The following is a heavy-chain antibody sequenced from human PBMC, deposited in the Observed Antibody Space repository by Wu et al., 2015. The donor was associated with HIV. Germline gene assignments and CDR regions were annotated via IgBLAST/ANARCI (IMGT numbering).Heavy chain of an antibody. V-gene: IGHV1-69*12. J-gene: IGHJ1*01. CDR1: GGTFSSYA. CDR3: ARALLDYYGSGRQEVPGYFQH. D-gene: IGHD3-10*01. Sequence: QVQLVQSGAEVKKPGSSVKVSCKASGGTFSSYAISWVRQAPGQGLEWMGGIIPIFGTANYAQKFQGRVTITADESTSTAYMELSSLRSEDTAVYYCARALLDYYGSGRQEVPGYFQHWGQGTLVTVSS. CDR2: IIPIFGTA.